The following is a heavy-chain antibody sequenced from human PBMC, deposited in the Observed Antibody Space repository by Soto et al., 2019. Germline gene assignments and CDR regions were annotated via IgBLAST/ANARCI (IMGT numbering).Heavy chain of an antibody. Sequence: GASVKVSCKASGYIFSGYGISWVRQAPGQGLEWMGWVSAYNGNTNYPQKLQGRVTMTTDTSTSTAYMELRSLRSDDTAMYYCARDHGVRGSLYDYSGQGTLVTGSS. D-gene: IGHD1-26*01. CDR3: ARDHGVRGSLYDY. CDR2: VSAYNGNT. J-gene: IGHJ4*02. V-gene: IGHV1-18*01. CDR1: GYIFSGYG.